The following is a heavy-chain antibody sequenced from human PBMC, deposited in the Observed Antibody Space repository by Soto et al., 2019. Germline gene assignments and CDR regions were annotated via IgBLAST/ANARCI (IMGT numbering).Heavy chain of an antibody. V-gene: IGHV3-23*01. CDR1: RFSFSNYG. Sequence: PGGSLRLSCAASRFSFSNYGMSWVRQPPGKGLEWVSTINNNGADTYYPDSVKGRFTISRDNSKNMLYLQMRSLRVDDTAKYYCAKDSATFGRFDFWGQGTLVTVSS. J-gene: IGHJ4*02. CDR2: INNNGADT. CDR3: AKDSATFGRFDF. D-gene: IGHD3-3*01.